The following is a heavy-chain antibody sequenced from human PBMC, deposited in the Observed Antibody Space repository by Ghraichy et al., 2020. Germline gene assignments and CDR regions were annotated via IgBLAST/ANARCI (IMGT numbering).Heavy chain of an antibody. D-gene: IGHD2-15*01. V-gene: IGHV3-48*02. J-gene: IGHJ6*02. CDR1: GFTLSDYG. CDR2: ITSRSSRI. CDR3: ARPSMVVRFYYYDGMDV. Sequence: GSLRLSCVGSGFTLSDYGMNWVRQSPGKGLEWIAYITSRSSRIFYADSVKGRFTISRDNAENSLSLQMNSLRDEDTAVYYCARPSMVVRFYYYDGMDVWGQGTTVTVSS.